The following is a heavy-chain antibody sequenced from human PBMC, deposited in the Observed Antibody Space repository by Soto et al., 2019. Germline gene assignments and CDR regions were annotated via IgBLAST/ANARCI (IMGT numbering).Heavy chain of an antibody. Sequence: QVQLVESGGGVVQPGRSLRLSCAASGFTFSSYGMHWVRQAPGKGLEWVAVISYDGSNKYYADSVKGRFTISRDNSKNTLYLQMDSLRAEDTAVYYYAKDEGYSSGWYIIGYYYGMDIWGQGTTVTVSS. D-gene: IGHD6-19*01. CDR2: ISYDGSNK. CDR3: AKDEGYSSGWYIIGYYYGMDI. CDR1: GFTFSSYG. J-gene: IGHJ6*02. V-gene: IGHV3-30*18.